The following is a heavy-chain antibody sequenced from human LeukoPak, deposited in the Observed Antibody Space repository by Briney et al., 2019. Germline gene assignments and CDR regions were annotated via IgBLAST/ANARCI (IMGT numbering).Heavy chain of an antibody. V-gene: IGHV1-2*02. CDR2: INTHSGET. Sequence: ASVKVSCRAFGYTFKDFFMHWVRQAPGQGVEGMGWINTHSGETKYGQKFLGRVTMAGDTSISTAYVELARLTSDDTAVYYCARDLKFDGSGYYSPHFDYWGQGTLVTVSS. CDR3: ARDLKFDGSGYYSPHFDY. CDR1: GYTFKDFF. J-gene: IGHJ4*02. D-gene: IGHD3-3*01.